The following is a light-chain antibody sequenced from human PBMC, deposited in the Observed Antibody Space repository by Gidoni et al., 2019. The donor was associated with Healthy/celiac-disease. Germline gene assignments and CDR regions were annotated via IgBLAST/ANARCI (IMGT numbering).Light chain of an antibody. J-gene: IGLJ2*01. Sequence: QSALTQPASVSGSPGQSITISCTGTSSDVGGYNYVSWYQQHPGKAPKLMIYDVSNRPSGVSTRFSGSKSGNTASLTISGLQAEDEADYYCSSYTSSSTLVVFVGGTKLTVL. CDR2: DVS. V-gene: IGLV2-14*03. CDR1: SSDVGGYNY. CDR3: SSYTSSSTLVV.